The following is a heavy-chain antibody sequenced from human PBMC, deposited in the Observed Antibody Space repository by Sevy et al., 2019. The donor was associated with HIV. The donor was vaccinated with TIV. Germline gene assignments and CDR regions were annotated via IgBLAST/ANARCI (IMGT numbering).Heavy chain of an antibody. Sequence: ALVKVSCKVSGNTLTEVSMHWVRQAPGKGLEWMAGFDPEDGETIYAQKFEGRVTLTEDTSTDTSYMELSSLRSEDTAVYYCASSRDYYDNSGPNFDYWGQGILVTVSS. J-gene: IGHJ4*02. V-gene: IGHV1-24*01. D-gene: IGHD3-22*01. CDR3: ASSRDYYDNSGPNFDY. CDR2: FDPEDGET. CDR1: GNTLTEVS.